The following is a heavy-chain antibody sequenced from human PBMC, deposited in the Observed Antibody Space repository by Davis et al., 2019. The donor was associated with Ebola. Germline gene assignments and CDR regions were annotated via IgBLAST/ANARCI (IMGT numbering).Heavy chain of an antibody. J-gene: IGHJ6*02. Sequence: PGGSLRLSCKGSGYSFTSYWISWVRQMPGKGLEWMGRIDPSDSYTNYSPSFQGHVTISADKSISTAYLQWSSLKASDTAMYYCARDWNQLLPWGMDVWGQGTTVTVSS. V-gene: IGHV5-10-1*01. CDR1: GYSFTSYW. CDR2: IDPSDSYT. D-gene: IGHD1-1*01. CDR3: ARDWNQLLPWGMDV.